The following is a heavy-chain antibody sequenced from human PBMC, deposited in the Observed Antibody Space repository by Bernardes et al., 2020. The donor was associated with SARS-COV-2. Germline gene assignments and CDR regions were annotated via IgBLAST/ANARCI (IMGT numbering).Heavy chain of an antibody. CDR3: ARSNYGVYYYYGMDV. V-gene: IGHV3-30-3*01. Sequence: GSLRLSCAASGFTFSSYAMHWVRQAPGKGLEWVAVISYDGSNKYYADSVKGRFTISRDNSKNTLYLQMNSLRAEDTAVYYCARSNYGVYYYYGMDVWGQGTTVTVSS. CDR1: GFTFSSYA. D-gene: IGHD4-17*01. J-gene: IGHJ6*02. CDR2: ISYDGSNK.